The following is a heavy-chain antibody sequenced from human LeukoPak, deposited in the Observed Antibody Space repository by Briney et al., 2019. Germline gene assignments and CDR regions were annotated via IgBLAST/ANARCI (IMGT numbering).Heavy chain of an antibody. J-gene: IGHJ4*02. CDR1: VYTFATYS. V-gene: IGHV1-18*01. D-gene: IGHD6-19*01. Sequence: ASVKVSCKTSVYTFATYSINWVRQAPGQGLEWMGWISGYSGSTNYAQKLQGRVTMTTDTSTTTAYMELRSLKSDDTAVYYCARGHSSGRDYYFDAWGQGTLVTVSS. CDR3: ARGHSSGRDYYFDA. CDR2: ISGYSGST.